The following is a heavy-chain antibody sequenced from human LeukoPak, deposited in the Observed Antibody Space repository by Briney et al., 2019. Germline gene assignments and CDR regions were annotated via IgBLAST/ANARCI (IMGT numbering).Heavy chain of an antibody. CDR1: GFTFSSYA. D-gene: IGHD3-22*01. CDR2: ISSSSSYI. V-gene: IGHV3-21*01. Sequence: GGSLRLSCAASGFTFSSYAMSWVRQAPGKGLEWVSSISSSSSYIYYADSVKGRFTISRDNAKNSLYLQMNSLRAEDTAVYYCASYDSSGYYYFDYWGQGTLVTVSS. CDR3: ASYDSSGYYYFDY. J-gene: IGHJ4*02.